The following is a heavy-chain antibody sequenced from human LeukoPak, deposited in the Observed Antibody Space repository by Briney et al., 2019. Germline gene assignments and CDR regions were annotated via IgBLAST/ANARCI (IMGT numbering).Heavy chain of an antibody. D-gene: IGHD3-9*01. J-gene: IGHJ4*02. V-gene: IGHV4-61*02. CDR1: GGSISSGSYY. Sequence: PSETLSLTCTVSGGSISSGSYYWSWIRQPAGKGLEWIGRIYTSGSTNYNPSLKSRVTISVDTSKNQFSPKLSSVTAADTAVYYCARERLLTGYSYFDYWGQGTLVTVSS. CDR2: IYTSGST. CDR3: ARERLLTGYSYFDY.